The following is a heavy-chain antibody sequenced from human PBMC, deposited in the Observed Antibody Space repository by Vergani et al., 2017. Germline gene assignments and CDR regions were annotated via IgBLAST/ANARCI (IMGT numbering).Heavy chain of an antibody. CDR2: INPSGGST. Sequence: QVLLMQSGAEVTKPGASVRVSCKTSGYTFTNYYIHWVRQAPGQGLEWMGIINPSGGSTTYAQQFQGRLTMTRDTSTSTVYMDLSNLRSEDTAVYYCARPHGDILPPDPRRLDYWGQGTLVTVSS. CDR1: GYTFTNYY. V-gene: IGHV1-46*03. CDR3: ARPHGDILPPDPRRLDY. J-gene: IGHJ4*02.